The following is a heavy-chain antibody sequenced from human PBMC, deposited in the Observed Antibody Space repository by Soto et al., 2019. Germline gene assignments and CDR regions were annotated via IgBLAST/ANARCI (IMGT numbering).Heavy chain of an antibody. CDR1: GFTFSDYY. Sequence: GGSLRLSCAASGFTFSDYYMSWIRQAPGKGLEWVSYISSSGSTIYYADSVKGRFTISRDNAKNSLYLQMNSLRAEDTAVYYCARDPTYYYDSSGYEGHYFDYWGQGTLVTVSS. CDR3: ARDPTYYYDSSGYEGHYFDY. J-gene: IGHJ4*02. D-gene: IGHD3-22*01. CDR2: ISSSGSTI. V-gene: IGHV3-11*01.